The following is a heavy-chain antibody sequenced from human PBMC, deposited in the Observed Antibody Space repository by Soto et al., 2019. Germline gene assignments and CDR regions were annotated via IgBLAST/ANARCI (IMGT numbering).Heavy chain of an antibody. V-gene: IGHV1-2*02. CDR2: INPNSGGT. Sequence: ASVKVSCKASGYTFTGYYMHWVRQAPGQGLEWMGWINPNSGGTNYAQKFQGRVTMTRDTSISTAYMELSRLRSDDTAVYDCARVAAGIVGATIHFDYWGQGTLVTVSS. CDR1: GYTFTGYY. J-gene: IGHJ4*02. D-gene: IGHD1-26*01. CDR3: ARVAAGIVGATIHFDY.